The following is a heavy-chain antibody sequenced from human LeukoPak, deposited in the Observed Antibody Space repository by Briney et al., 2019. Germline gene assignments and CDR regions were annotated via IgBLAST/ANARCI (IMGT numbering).Heavy chain of an antibody. CDR1: GGSISSSSYY. D-gene: IGHD6-6*01. V-gene: IGHV4-39*01. CDR2: IYYSGST. Sequence: SETLSLTCTVSGGSISSSSYYWGWIRQPPGKGLEWIGSIYYSGSTYYNPSLKSRVTISVDTSKNQFSLKLSSVTAADTAVYYCAAYSSSSCYWGQGTPVTVSS. CDR3: AAYSSSSCY. J-gene: IGHJ4*02.